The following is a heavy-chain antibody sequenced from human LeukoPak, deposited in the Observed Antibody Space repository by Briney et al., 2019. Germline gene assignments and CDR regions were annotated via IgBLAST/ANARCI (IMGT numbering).Heavy chain of an antibody. CDR2: IYPGDSDT. CDR3: ARLIGVEIATIGYYFDY. D-gene: IGHD5-24*01. V-gene: IGHV5-51*01. J-gene: IGHJ4*02. Sequence: GESLKISCKGSGYSFTSYWIGWVRQMPGKGLEWMGIIYPGDSDTRYSPSFQGQVTISADKSISTAYLQWGSLKASDTAMYYCARLIGVEIATIGYYFDYWGQGTLVTVSS. CDR1: GYSFTSYW.